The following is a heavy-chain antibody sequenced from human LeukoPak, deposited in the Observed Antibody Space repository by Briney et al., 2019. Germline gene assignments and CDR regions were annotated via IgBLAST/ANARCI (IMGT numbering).Heavy chain of an antibody. V-gene: IGHV3-11*05. CDR1: GFTFSDYY. J-gene: IGHJ4*02. CDR2: ISSTSNYR. CDR3: AGESYDTLTGCYFFHY. D-gene: IGHD3-9*01. Sequence: GGSLRLSCAASGFTFSDYYMNWIRQPPGKGLEWVSYISSTSNYRNYADSVEGRFTISRDNAKNSLYLQMNSLRAEDTAVYYCAGESYDTLTGCYFFHYWGQGTLVTVSS.